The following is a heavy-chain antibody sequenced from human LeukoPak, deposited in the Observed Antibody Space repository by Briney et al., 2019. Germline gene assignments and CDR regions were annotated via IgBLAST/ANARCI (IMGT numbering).Heavy chain of an antibody. J-gene: IGHJ4*02. D-gene: IGHD4-17*01. Sequence: ASVKVSCKASGYTFTSYDINWVRQATGQGLEWMGWMNPNSGNTGYAQKFQGRVTMTRNTSISTAYMELSSLRSEDTAVYYCARQYDYGDYFDYWGQGTLVTVSS. CDR3: ARQYDYGDYFDY. V-gene: IGHV1-8*01. CDR1: GYTFTSYD. CDR2: MNPNSGNT.